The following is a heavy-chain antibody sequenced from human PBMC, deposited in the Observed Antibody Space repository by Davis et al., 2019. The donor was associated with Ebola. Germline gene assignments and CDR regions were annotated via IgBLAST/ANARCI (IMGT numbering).Heavy chain of an antibody. J-gene: IGHJ4*02. CDR3: AAGEVFDWLLPPLDY. D-gene: IGHD3-9*01. V-gene: IGHV1-46*02. CDR2: INPSGGST. CDR1: GYTFNSYY. Sequence: ASVKVSCKASGYTFNSYYIHWVRQAPGQGLEWMGIINPSGGSTTYAQKFQGRVTMTRDTSTRTVYMELSSLRSEDTAVYYCAAGEVFDWLLPPLDYWGQGTLVTVSS.